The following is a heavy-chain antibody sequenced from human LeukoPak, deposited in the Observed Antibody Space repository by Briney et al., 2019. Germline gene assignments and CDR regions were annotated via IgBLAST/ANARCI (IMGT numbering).Heavy chain of an antibody. V-gene: IGHV1-2*06. CDR3: ARDLGRDYYMDV. Sequence: GASVKVSCKASGYTFTGYYMHWVRQTPGRGLEWMGRINPNSGGTNYAQKFQGRVTMTRDTSISTAYMELSRLRSDDTAVYYCARDLGRDYYMDVWGKGTTVTVSS. J-gene: IGHJ6*03. CDR2: INPNSGGT. CDR1: GYTFTGYY. D-gene: IGHD3-16*01.